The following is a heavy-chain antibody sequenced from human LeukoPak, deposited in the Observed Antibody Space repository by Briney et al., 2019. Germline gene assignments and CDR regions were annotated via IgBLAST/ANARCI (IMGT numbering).Heavy chain of an antibody. CDR2: VRRSGINT. V-gene: IGHV3-23*01. CDR1: GFTFSSYA. Sequence: QPGASLRLSCAASGFTFSSYAMSWVRQAPGEGLEWVSYVRRSGINTYYADSVKGRFTISIDNSKNTLYLQMNSLKAEDTAVYYCAKDGLGFGAYGDYEGPWHFDYWGQATLVTVSS. CDR3: AKDGLGFGAYGDYEGPWHFDY. D-gene: IGHD4-17*01. J-gene: IGHJ4*02.